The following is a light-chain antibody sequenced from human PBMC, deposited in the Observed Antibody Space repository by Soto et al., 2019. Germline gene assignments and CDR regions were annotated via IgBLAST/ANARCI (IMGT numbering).Light chain of an antibody. V-gene: IGKV1-5*03. J-gene: IGKJ1*01. Sequence: DIQMTQSPSTLSASVGDRVTITCRASQSISSWLAWYQQKPGKAPKLLIYKASSLESGVPSRFSGSGSGTEFTLTIRSLQPDDFATYYCQQYNSYPWTFGLGTKVEIK. CDR1: QSISSW. CDR2: KAS. CDR3: QQYNSYPWT.